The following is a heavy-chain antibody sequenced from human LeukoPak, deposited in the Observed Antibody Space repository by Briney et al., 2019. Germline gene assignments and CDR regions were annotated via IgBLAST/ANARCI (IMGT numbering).Heavy chain of an antibody. V-gene: IGHV1-69*06. CDR2: IIPIFDTA. D-gene: IGHD2-15*01. CDR3: ARIAQEGYCSGGSCYSSYYYGMDV. J-gene: IGHJ6*02. Sequence: ASVKVSCKASGGTFSTYAISWVRQAPGQGLEWMGGIIPIFDTANYAQKFQGRVTITADKSTSTAYMQLSSLRSEDTAVYYCARIAQEGYCSGGSCYSSYYYGMDVWGQGTTVTVSS. CDR1: GGTFSTYA.